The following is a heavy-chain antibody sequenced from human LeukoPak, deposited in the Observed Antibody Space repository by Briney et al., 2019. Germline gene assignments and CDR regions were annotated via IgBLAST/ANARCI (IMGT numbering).Heavy chain of an antibody. CDR2: TYYRSKWYN. CDR3: ARVGYCSGGSRYSRESNWFDP. D-gene: IGHD2-15*01. J-gene: IGHJ5*02. CDR1: GDSVSSNSAA. Sequence: SQTLSLTCAISGDSVSSNSAAWNWIRQSPSRGLEWLGRTYYRSKWYNDYAVSVKSRITINPDTSKNQFSLQLNSVTPEDTAVYYCARVGYCSGGSRYSRESNWFDPWGQGTLVTVSS. V-gene: IGHV6-1*01.